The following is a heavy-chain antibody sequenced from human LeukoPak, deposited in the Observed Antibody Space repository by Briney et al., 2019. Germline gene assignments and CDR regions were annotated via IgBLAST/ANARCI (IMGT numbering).Heavy chain of an antibody. D-gene: IGHD1-1*01. V-gene: IGHV4-59*01. CDR1: GDSISTYY. J-gene: IGHJ4*02. CDR3: ARSKAYTNWPSDY. CDR2: IYYTGST. Sequence: SETLSLTCTVSGDSISTYYWSWIRQPPGKGLEWIGYIYYTGSTNYNPSLKRRVTMSVDTSKYQFSLKLSSVTAADTAVYYCARSKAYTNWPSDYCGQGTLVTVSS.